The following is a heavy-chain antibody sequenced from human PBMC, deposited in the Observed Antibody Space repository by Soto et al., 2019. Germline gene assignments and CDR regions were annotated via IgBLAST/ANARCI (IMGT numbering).Heavy chain of an antibody. CDR3: ARVAVAGTRVDY. V-gene: IGHV4-4*02. J-gene: IGHJ4*02. D-gene: IGHD6-19*01. CDR1: GGSISSSNW. CDR2: IYHSGST. Sequence: QVQLQESGPGLVKPSGTLSLTCAVSGGSISSSNWWSXXXXXXXKGLEWIGEIYHSGSTNYNPSLKSRVTISVDKSKNQFSLKLSSVTAADTAVYYCARVAVAGTRVDYWGQGTLVTVSS.